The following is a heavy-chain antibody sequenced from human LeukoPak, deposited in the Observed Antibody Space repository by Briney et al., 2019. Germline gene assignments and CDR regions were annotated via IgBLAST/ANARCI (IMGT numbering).Heavy chain of an antibody. D-gene: IGHD3-3*01. Sequence: VASVKVSCKASGYTFTSYYMHWVRQAPGQGLEWMGIINPSGGSTSYAQKFQGRVTMTRDTSTSTAYMELSSLRSEDTAVYYCARGGSRYDFWSGYYNNYGMDVWGQGTTVTVSS. CDR1: GYTFTSYY. J-gene: IGHJ6*02. CDR2: INPSGGST. CDR3: ARGGSRYDFWSGYYNNYGMDV. V-gene: IGHV1-46*01.